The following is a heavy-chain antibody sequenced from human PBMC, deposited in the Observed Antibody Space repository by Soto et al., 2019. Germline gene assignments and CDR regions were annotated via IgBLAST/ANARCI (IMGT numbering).Heavy chain of an antibody. D-gene: IGHD3-22*01. Sequence: PGGSLRLSCTTSGFTVSSSHMSWVRQAPGKGLEWVSVIYSGGSSYYAVSVEGRFTISRDNAKNSLYLQMKSLRAEDTAVYYCARDQLYYNDISGRPLNAFDVWGQGTMVTVSS. CDR1: GFTVSSSH. CDR2: IYSGGSS. CDR3: ARDQLYYNDISGRPLNAFDV. J-gene: IGHJ3*01. V-gene: IGHV3-53*01.